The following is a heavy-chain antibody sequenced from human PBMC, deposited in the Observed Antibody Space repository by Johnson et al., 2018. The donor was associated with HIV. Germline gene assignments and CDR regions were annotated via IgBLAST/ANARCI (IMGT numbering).Heavy chain of an antibody. V-gene: IGHV3-48*04. J-gene: IGHJ3*02. CDR1: GFTFSSYW. CDR2: ISSSGSTI. CDR3: ARASGLDYEGCSGYPRVAFDI. Sequence: VQLVESGGGLVQPGGSLRLSCAASGFTFSSYWMTWVRQAPGKGLEWVSHISSSGSTIYYADSVKGRFTISRDNAKNSLYLQMNSLRAEDTAVYYCARASGLDYEGCSGYPRVAFDIWGLGTMVTVSS. D-gene: IGHD3-22*01.